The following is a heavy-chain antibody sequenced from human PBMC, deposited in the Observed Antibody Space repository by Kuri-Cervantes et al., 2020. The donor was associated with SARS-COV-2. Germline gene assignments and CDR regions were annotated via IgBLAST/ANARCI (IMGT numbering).Heavy chain of an antibody. J-gene: IGHJ3*02. CDR2: IYTSGST. D-gene: IGHD3-16*01. V-gene: IGHV4-4*07. CDR1: GGSISSYY. Sequence: SETLSLTCTVSGGSISSYYWSWIRQPAGKGLEWIGRIYTSGSTNYNPSLKSRVTISVDTSKNQFSLKLSSVTAADTAVYYCARMERLRLGGNDAFDIWGQGTMVTVSS. CDR3: ARMERLRLGGNDAFDI.